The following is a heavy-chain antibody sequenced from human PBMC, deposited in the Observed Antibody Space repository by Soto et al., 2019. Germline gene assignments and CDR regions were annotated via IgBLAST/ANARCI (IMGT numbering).Heavy chain of an antibody. D-gene: IGHD6-13*01. J-gene: IGHJ6*02. CDR1: GFTFSSYD. CDR2: IGTAGDT. CDR3: ARGGGSSWGYYYYGMDV. Sequence: EVQLVESGGGLVQPGGSLRLSCAASGFTFSSYDMHWVRQATGKGLEWVSAIGTAGDTYYPVSVKGRFTISREHAKNSLYLQMNSLRAEDTAAYYCARGGGSSWGYYYYGMDVWGQGATVTVSS. V-gene: IGHV3-13*01.